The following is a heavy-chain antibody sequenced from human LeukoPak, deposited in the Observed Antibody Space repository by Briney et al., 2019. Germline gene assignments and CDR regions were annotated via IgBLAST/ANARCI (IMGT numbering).Heavy chain of an antibody. Sequence: ASVKVSCKVSGYTLTELSMHWVRQAPGKGLEWMGGFDPEDGETIYAQKFQGRVTMTEDTSTDTAYMELSSLRSEDTAVYYCATDIVRGDAFDIWGQGTMVTVSS. V-gene: IGHV1-24*01. CDR1: GYTLTELS. J-gene: IGHJ3*02. CDR2: FDPEDGET. D-gene: IGHD1-26*01. CDR3: ATDIVRGDAFDI.